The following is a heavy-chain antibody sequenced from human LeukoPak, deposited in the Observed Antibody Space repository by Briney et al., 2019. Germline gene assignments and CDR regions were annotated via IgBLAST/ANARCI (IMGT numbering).Heavy chain of an antibody. V-gene: IGHV1-69*13. CDR2: IIPIFGTA. J-gene: IGHJ3*02. CDR3: ARGDGYNEEDAFDI. Sequence: SVKVSCKASGGTFSSYAISWVRQAPGQGLEWMGGIIPIFGTANYAQKFQGRVTITADESTSTAYMELSSLRSEDTAVYYCARGDGYNEEDAFDIWGQGTMVTVSS. CDR1: GGTFSSYA. D-gene: IGHD5-24*01.